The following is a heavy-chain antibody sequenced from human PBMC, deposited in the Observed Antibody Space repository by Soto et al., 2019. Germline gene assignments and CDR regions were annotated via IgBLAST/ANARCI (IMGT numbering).Heavy chain of an antibody. D-gene: IGHD6-19*01. Sequence: QLVESGGGVVQPGTSLRLSCEASGFNFGAYAMSWVRQAPGKGLEWVSGISGSSSGTYYTDSVKGRFTISRDNSKNTVYLQMNSLRGEDTAVYYCAKDRSENFWVYYYAMDVWGQGTAVTVSS. J-gene: IGHJ6*02. CDR1: GFNFGAYA. V-gene: IGHV3-23*04. CDR3: AKDRSENFWVYYYAMDV. CDR2: ISGSSSGT.